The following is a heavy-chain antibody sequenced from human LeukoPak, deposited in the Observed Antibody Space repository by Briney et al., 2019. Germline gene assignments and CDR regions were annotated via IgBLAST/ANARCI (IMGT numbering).Heavy chain of an antibody. CDR1: GFTFSSFG. V-gene: IGHV3-33*01. CDR3: ARDDALGDNALDI. D-gene: IGHD3-16*01. J-gene: IGHJ3*02. CDR2: ILNDGSQE. Sequence: GRSLRLSCAASGFTFSSFGMHWVRQAPGKGLEWVAVILNDGSQEKYADSVKGRFTISRDNSKNTLFLQMNSLRAEDTAVYYCARDDALGDNALDIWGQGTMVTVSS.